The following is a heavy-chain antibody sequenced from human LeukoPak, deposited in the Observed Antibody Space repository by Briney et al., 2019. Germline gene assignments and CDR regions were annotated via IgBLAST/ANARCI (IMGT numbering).Heavy chain of an antibody. D-gene: IGHD3-9*01. CDR3: ARVRLTGYRISDY. Sequence: SETLSLTCAVYGGSFSGYYWSWIRQPPGKGLEWIGEINHSGSTNYNPSLKSRVTISVDTSKNQFSLKLSSVTAADTAVYYCARVRLTGYRISDYWGQGTLITVSS. V-gene: IGHV4-34*01. CDR2: INHSGST. CDR1: GGSFSGYY. J-gene: IGHJ4*02.